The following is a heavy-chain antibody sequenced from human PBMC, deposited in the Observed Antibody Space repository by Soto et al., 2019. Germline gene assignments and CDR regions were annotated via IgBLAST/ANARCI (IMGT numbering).Heavy chain of an antibody. Sequence: QVQLVESGGGVVQPGRSLRLSCEASGFTSSSYVMHWVRQAPGKGQEWVAVISYDGSNKHYADSVKGRFTISRDNSKTTLYLEMNSLSGEDTAVYSCARGDPYYGMDVWGQGTTVTVSS. J-gene: IGHJ6*02. V-gene: IGHV3-30*03. CDR1: GFTSSSYV. CDR2: ISYDGSNK. CDR3: ARGDPYYGMDV.